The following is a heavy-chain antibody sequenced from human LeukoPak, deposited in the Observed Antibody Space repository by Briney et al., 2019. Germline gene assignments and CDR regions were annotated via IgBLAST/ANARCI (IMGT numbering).Heavy chain of an antibody. CDR2: IYTSGST. CDR3: ARARYPGSSSYFDY. D-gene: IGHD6-13*01. CDR1: GGSISNYY. J-gene: IGHJ4*02. V-gene: IGHV4-4*07. Sequence: KASETLSLTCTVSGGSISNYYWSWIRQPAGKGLEWIGRIYTSGSTTYSPSLKSRVTMSIDTSENQFSLRLSSVTAADTAVYYCARARYPGSSSYFDYWGQGALVTVSS.